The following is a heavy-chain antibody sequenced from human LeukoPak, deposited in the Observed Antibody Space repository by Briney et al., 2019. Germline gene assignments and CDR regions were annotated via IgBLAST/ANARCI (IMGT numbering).Heavy chain of an antibody. Sequence: SQTLSLTCTVSGGSISSGGYYWSWIRQLPGKGLEWIGYIYYSGSTYYNPSLKSRVTISVDTSKNQFSLKLSSVTAADTAVYYCARDGGYGGNSYHYYYGMDVWGQGTTVTVSS. CDR3: ARDGGYGGNSYHYYYGMDV. CDR2: IYYSGST. J-gene: IGHJ6*02. CDR1: GGSISSGGYY. D-gene: IGHD4-23*01. V-gene: IGHV4-31*03.